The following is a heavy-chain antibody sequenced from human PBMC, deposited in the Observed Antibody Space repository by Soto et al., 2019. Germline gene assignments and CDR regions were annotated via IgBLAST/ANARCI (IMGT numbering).Heavy chain of an antibody. CDR2: ISAHNGNT. V-gene: IGHV1-18*01. CDR1: GYTFTSYG. CDR3: ARGRYGDC. Sequence: QVHLEQSGAEVKKPGASVKVSCKASGYTFTSYGITWVRQAPGQGLEWMGWISAHNGNTDYAQKLQGRVIVTRDTSTSTAYMELRSLISDDTAVYYCARGRYGDCWGQGALVTVSS. J-gene: IGHJ4*02. D-gene: IGHD1-1*01.